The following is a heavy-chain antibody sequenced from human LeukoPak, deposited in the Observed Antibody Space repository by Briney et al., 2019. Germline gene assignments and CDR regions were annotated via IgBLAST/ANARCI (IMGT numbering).Heavy chain of an antibody. D-gene: IGHD3-22*01. Sequence: SETLSLTCAVYGGSFSGYYWSWIHQPPGKGLEWIGEINHSGSTNYNPSLKSRVTKSVDTSKNQFSLKLSSVTAADTAVYYCARCKDDSSGSSDEAFDIWGQGTMVTVSS. CDR1: GGSFSGYY. CDR2: INHSGST. V-gene: IGHV4-34*01. J-gene: IGHJ3*02. CDR3: ARCKDDSSGSSDEAFDI.